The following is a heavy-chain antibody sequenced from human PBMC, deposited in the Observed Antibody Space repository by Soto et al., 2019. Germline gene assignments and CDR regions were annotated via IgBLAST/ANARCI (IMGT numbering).Heavy chain of an antibody. D-gene: IGHD2-2*01. CDR1: GGTFSRYS. V-gene: IGHV1-69*08. Sequence: QVQLVQSGAEVKKPGSSVKVSCKASGGTFSRYSITWVRQSPGHGLEWIGRIIPIFGIASYAQKFQGRVTVTADESTNRDYMELGSLRSDHTAVYHCAREERDREPALVPAAIDGMDVWGQGTTVTVSS. J-gene: IGHJ6*02. CDR3: AREERDREPALVPAAIDGMDV. CDR2: IIPIFGIA.